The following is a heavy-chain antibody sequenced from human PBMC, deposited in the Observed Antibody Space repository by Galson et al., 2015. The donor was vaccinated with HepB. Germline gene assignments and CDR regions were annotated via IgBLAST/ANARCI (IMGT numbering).Heavy chain of an antibody. CDR2: IWYDGSNK. Sequence: SLRLSCAASGFTFSSYGMHWVRQAPGKGLEWVAVIWYDGSNKYYADSVKGRFTISRDNSKNTLYLQMNSLRAEDTAVYYCARDQWLLGGAFDIWGQGTMVTVSS. D-gene: IGHD5-18*01. V-gene: IGHV3-33*01. CDR1: GFTFSSYG. J-gene: IGHJ3*02. CDR3: ARDQWLLGGAFDI.